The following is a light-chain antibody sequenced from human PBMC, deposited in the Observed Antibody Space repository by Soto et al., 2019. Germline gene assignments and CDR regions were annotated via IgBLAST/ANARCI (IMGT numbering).Light chain of an antibody. CDR3: SSYTGGNPSYV. CDR1: RSNIGAGYD. CDR2: GTN. V-gene: IGLV1-40*01. Sequence: QPVLTQPPSVSGAPGQRVTISCTGSRSNIGAGYDVHWYQQLPGTAPKLLIYGTNNRPSGVSDRFSGSKSGNTASLTVSGLQAEDEADYYCSSYTGGNPSYVFGTGTKLTVL. J-gene: IGLJ1*01.